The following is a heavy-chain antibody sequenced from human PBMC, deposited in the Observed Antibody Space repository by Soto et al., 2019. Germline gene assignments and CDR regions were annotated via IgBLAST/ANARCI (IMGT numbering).Heavy chain of an antibody. CDR3: ARVLRGVVNWFDP. J-gene: IGHJ5*02. CDR2: IATYNSNK. V-gene: IGHV1-18*01. D-gene: IGHD3-10*01. CDR1: GDTFTKFG. Sequence: GASVKVSFKTSGDTFTKFGLSWLRQAPGQGLEWMGWIATYNSNKNYAQKFQGRLTLTTDTSTSTGYMELKSLEYDDTAVYYCARVLRGVVNWFDPWGQGTLVTVSS.